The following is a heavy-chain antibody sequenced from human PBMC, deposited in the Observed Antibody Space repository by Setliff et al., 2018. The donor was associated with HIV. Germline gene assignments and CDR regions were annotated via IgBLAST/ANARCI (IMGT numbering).Heavy chain of an antibody. CDR1: GYTFTTYG. Sequence: ASVKVSCKPSGYTFTTYGLSWVRQAPGQGLEGMGWISTYSDETSYSQNLQGRLTMTTAPSTSTFYMELSSLRSEDKAVYYCARGDIVVRSPPFDDWGQGTLVTVSS. CDR3: ARGDIVVRSPPFDD. D-gene: IGHD2-15*01. J-gene: IGHJ4*02. CDR2: ISTYSDET. V-gene: IGHV1-18*01.